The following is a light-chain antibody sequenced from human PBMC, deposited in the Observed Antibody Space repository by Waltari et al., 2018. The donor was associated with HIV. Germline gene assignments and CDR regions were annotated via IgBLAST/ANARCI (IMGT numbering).Light chain of an antibody. CDR2: GAS. V-gene: IGKV3-20*01. J-gene: IGKJ1*01. Sequence: EIVLTQSPGTLSLSPGDRATLSCRASQTISDNNLVWYQQKPGQSPRLLMFGASNRPTGIPDRFRGGGSGTDFTLTINRLEPEDFAMYYCQQYGSSRWTFGPGTQVEIK. CDR1: QTISDNN. CDR3: QQYGSSRWT.